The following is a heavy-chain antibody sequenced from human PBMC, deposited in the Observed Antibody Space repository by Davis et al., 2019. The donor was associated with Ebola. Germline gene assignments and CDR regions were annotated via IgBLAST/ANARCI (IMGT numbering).Heavy chain of an antibody. D-gene: IGHD4-23*01. V-gene: IGHV5-51*01. Sequence: GESLKISCKGPGYNFPNYWIAWVRQMPGKGLEWMGVIYPTDSDTRYSPSFQGQVTISADKSINTAYLQWSSLKASDTAMYYCARPYGGNAYFDYWGQGTLVTVSS. CDR2: IYPTDSDT. CDR1: GYNFPNYW. J-gene: IGHJ4*02. CDR3: ARPYGGNAYFDY.